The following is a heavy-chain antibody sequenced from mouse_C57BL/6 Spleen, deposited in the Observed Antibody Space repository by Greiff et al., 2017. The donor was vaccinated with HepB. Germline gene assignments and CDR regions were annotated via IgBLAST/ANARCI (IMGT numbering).Heavy chain of an antibody. CDR3: ARGDYSFAY. J-gene: IGHJ3*01. CDR1: GYSFTGYF. V-gene: IGHV1-20*01. D-gene: IGHD2-13*01. Sequence: EVQLQQSGPELVKPGDSVKISCKASGYSFTGYFMNWVMQSHGKSLEWIGRINPYNGDTFYNQKFKGKATLTVDKSSTTAHMELRSLTSEDSAVYYCARGDYSFAYWGQGTLVTVSA. CDR2: INPYNGDT.